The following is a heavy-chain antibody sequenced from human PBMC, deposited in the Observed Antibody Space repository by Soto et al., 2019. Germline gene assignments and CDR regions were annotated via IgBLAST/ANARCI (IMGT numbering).Heavy chain of an antibody. J-gene: IGHJ4*02. CDR2: ISGSGGST. D-gene: IGHD5-12*01. Sequence: QPGGSLRLSCAASGFTFSSYAMSWVRQAPGKGLEWVSAISGSGGSTYYADSVKGRFTISRDNSKNTLYLQMNSLRAEDTAVYYCAKDWVRKWLRPGRLFDYWGQGTLVTISS. CDR3: AKDWVRKWLRPGRLFDY. V-gene: IGHV3-23*01. CDR1: GFTFSSYA.